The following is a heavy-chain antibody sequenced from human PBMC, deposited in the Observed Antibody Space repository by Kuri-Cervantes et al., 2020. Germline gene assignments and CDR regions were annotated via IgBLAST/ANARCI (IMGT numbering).Heavy chain of an antibody. CDR3: ARGGYGSGSYYHYYYYYYYMDV. CDR1: GFTFSSYA. J-gene: IGHJ6*03. Sequence: GGSLRLSCAASGFTFSSYAMSWVRQAPGKGLEWVSAISGSGGSTYYADSVKGRFTISRDNAKNSLYLQMNSLRAEDTAVYYCARGGYGSGSYYHYYYYYYYMDVWGKGTTVTVSS. V-gene: IGHV3-23*01. CDR2: ISGSGGST. D-gene: IGHD3-10*01.